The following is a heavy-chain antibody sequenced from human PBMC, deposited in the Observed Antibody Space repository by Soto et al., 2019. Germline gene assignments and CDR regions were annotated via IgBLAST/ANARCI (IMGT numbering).Heavy chain of an antibody. Sequence: EVQLLESGGDLVQPGGSLRLSCAASGFTFTNFAMSWVRQAPGKGLEWVSTIGGGDGTPYYADSGKGRFTISRDNSNNALYLQINSLRAGDTAVYFCAKGQLVKQAGTRAFDIWGQGTMVIVCS. CDR3: AKGQLVKQAGTRAFDI. CDR2: IGGGDGTP. D-gene: IGHD6-13*01. CDR1: GFTFTNFA. J-gene: IGHJ3*02. V-gene: IGHV3-23*01.